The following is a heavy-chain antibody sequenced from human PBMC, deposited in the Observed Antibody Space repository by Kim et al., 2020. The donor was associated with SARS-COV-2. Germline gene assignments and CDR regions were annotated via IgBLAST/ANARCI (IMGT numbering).Heavy chain of an antibody. CDR1: GGTFSSYA. J-gene: IGHJ6*02. D-gene: IGHD6-6*01. Sequence: SVKVSCKASGGTFSSYAISWVRQAPGQGLEWMGGIIPIFGTANYAQKFQGRVTITADESTSTAYMELSSLRSEDTAVYYCARCREQFDYYYGMDVWGQGTTVTVSS. V-gene: IGHV1-69*13. CDR3: ARCREQFDYYYGMDV. CDR2: IIPIFGTA.